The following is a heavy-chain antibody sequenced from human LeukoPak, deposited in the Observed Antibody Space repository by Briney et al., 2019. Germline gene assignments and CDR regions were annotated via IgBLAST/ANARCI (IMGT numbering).Heavy chain of an antibody. V-gene: IGHV3-23*01. J-gene: IGHJ4*02. Sequence: GGSLRLSCAASGFTFSSYAMSWVRQAPGKGLEWVSAISGCGGSTYYADPVKGRFTISRDNSKNTLYLQMNSLRAEDTAVYYCAKSPATMGEFDYWGQGTLVTVSS. CDR3: AKSPATMGEFDY. CDR1: GFTFSSYA. CDR2: ISGCGGST. D-gene: IGHD5-12*01.